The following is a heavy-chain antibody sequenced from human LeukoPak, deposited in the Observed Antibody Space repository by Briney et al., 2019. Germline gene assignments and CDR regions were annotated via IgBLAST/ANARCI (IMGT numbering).Heavy chain of an antibody. J-gene: IGHJ4*02. D-gene: IGHD6-13*01. CDR2: ISYDGSNK. V-gene: IGHV3-30-3*01. CDR1: GFTFSSYA. CDR3: ARDEAAAGTEDFDY. Sequence: GGSLRLSCAASGFTFSSYAMSWVRQAPGKGLEWVAVISYDGSNKYYADSVKGRFTISRDNSKNTLYLQMNSLRAEDTAVYYCARDEAAAGTEDFDYWGQGTLVTVSS.